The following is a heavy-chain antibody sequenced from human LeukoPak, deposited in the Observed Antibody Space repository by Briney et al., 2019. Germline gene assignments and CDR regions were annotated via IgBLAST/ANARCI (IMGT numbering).Heavy chain of an antibody. CDR3: AGVRITIFNYYYGMDV. V-gene: IGHV4-34*01. CDR1: GGSFSGYY. Sequence: PSETLSLTCAVYGGSFSGYYWGWIRQPPGKGLEWIGEINHSGSTNYNPSLKSRVTISVDTSKNQFSLKLSSVTAADTAVYYCAGVRITIFNYYYGMDVWGQGTTVTVSS. D-gene: IGHD3-3*01. CDR2: INHSGST. J-gene: IGHJ6*02.